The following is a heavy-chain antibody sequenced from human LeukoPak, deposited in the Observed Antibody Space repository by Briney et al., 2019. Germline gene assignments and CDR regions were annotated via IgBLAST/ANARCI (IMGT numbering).Heavy chain of an antibody. CDR1: GYSFTDYY. V-gene: IGHV1-2*02. D-gene: IGHD3-3*01. CDR3: ARADFVDAGPYLIGP. CDR2: INPKSGRT. J-gene: IGHJ5*02. Sequence: ASVRVSCKTSGYSFTDYYIHWVHQAPGQGLEWMGWINPKSGRTSSARKFQDRVTMTRDPSISTVYMDMAWLTSDDTAIYFCARADFVDAGPYLIGPWGQGTLVTVSS.